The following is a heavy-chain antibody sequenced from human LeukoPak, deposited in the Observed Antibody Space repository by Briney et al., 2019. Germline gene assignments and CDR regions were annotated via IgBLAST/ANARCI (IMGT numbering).Heavy chain of an antibody. J-gene: IGHJ6*02. D-gene: IGHD2-15*01. CDR1: GFPFSSYA. CDR2: IIDSGGST. CDR3: VRGYSFGPYGMDV. V-gene: IGHV3-64D*09. Sequence: GGSLRLSCSASGFPFSSYAMHWVRQAPGKGLEYVSAIIDSGGSTYYADSVKGRFTISRDNSKNTLILQMSSLRAEDTAVYFCVRGYSFGPYGMDVWGQGTTVTVSS.